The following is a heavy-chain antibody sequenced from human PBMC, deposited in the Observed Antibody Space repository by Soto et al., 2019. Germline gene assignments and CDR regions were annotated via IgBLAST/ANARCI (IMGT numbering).Heavy chain of an antibody. V-gene: IGHV3-30*03. Sequence: GKGLEWVSFISYDGSKTYYADSMKGRLTISRDNSKDTVYLEMNSLRAEDTAVFYFALPHSACNRGCLHGLDI. CDR3: ALPHSACNRGCLHGLDI. J-gene: IGHJ3*02. CDR2: ISYDGSKT. D-gene: IGHD4-17*01.